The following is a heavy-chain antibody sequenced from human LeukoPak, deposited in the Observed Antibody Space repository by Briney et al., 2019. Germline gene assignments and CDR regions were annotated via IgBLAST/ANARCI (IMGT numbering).Heavy chain of an antibody. D-gene: IGHD3-22*01. V-gene: IGHV3-30*18. CDR1: GFTFSSYG. CDR3: AKEAYDQPYYYYYGMDV. CDR2: ISYDGSKK. J-gene: IGHJ6*02. Sequence: GGSLRLSCAASGFTFSSYGMHWVRQAPGKGLEWVAIISYDGSKKYYADSVKGRFTISRDNSKNTLYLQMNSPRAEDTAVYYCAKEAYDQPYYYYYGMDVWGQGTTVTVSS.